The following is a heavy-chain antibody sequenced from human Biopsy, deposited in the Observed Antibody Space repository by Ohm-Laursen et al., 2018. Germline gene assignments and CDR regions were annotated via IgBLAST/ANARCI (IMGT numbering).Heavy chain of an antibody. CDR3: ARGVGDASPYN. V-gene: IGHV4-39*01. J-gene: IGHJ4*02. Sequence: SDTLSLTCTVSGGSISSETNYWGWIRQPPGKGLEWIGSIFYGGITYYNPSLKSRVTISVDTSKNQFSLNLTSVTAADTAMYYCARGVGDASPYNWGQGTQVTVSS. D-gene: IGHD2-15*01. CDR2: IFYGGIT. CDR1: GGSISSETNY.